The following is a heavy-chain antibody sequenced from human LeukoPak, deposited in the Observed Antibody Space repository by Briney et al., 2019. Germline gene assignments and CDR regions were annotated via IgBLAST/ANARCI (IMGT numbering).Heavy chain of an antibody. Sequence: GGSLRLSCAASGFTFSSYAMSWVRQAPGKGLEWVSAISGGGGSTYYADSVKGRFTISRDNSKNTLYLQMNSLRAEDTAVYYCAKDPRGRSSSWRGAYFDYWGQGTLVTVSS. D-gene: IGHD6-13*01. J-gene: IGHJ4*02. V-gene: IGHV3-23*01. CDR1: GFTFSSYA. CDR2: ISGGGGST. CDR3: AKDPRGRSSSWRGAYFDY.